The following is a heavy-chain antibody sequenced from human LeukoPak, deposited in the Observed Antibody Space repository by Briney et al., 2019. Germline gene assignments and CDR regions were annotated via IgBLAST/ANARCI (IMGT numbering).Heavy chain of an antibody. Sequence: GGSLRLPCVASGFNFKSYAMSWVRQAPGNGLEWVSTLSDTGGNTYYADSVKGRFTISRDNSRNMLYLQMNSLRAEDTAVYYCAKYFWSKKVIDYWGQGTLVTVSS. CDR3: AKYFWSKKVIDY. J-gene: IGHJ4*02. CDR2: LSDTGGNT. CDR1: GFNFKSYA. V-gene: IGHV3-23*01. D-gene: IGHD2-8*02.